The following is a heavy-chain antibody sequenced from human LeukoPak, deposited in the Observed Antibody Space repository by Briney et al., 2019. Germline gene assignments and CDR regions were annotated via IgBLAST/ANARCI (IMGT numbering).Heavy chain of an antibody. Sequence: GGSLRLSYAVSGFTFSGFWMSWSRQAPGKRLEWVASINSDGSEGYYADVVKGRFTISRDNAKNSLYLQINSLRAEDTAVYYCARSSYSSSSSVWGQGTMVTVSS. V-gene: IGHV3-7*03. CDR1: GFTFSGFW. CDR2: INSDGSEG. J-gene: IGHJ3*01. D-gene: IGHD6-6*01. CDR3: ARSSYSSSSSV.